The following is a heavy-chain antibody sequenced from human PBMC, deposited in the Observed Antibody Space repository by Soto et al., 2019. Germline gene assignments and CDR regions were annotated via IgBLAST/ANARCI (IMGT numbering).Heavy chain of an antibody. V-gene: IGHV4-59*01. CDR1: GGSISSYY. Sequence: SETLSLTCTVSGGSISSYYWSWIRQPPGKGLEWIGYIYYSGSTNYNPSLKSRVTISVDTSKNQFSLKLSSVTAADTAVYYCARSRSPLGLLWFGELSYCGQGTLVTVSS. D-gene: IGHD3-10*01. CDR3: ARSRSPLGLLWFGELSY. J-gene: IGHJ4*02. CDR2: IYYSGST.